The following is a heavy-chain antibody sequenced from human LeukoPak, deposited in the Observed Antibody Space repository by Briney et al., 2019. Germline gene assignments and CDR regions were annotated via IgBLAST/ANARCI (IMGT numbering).Heavy chain of an antibody. CDR3: ARASSTYYYYMDV. V-gene: IGHV1-46*01. D-gene: IGHD2-2*01. CDR1: GGTFSSYA. CDR2: INPSGGST. Sequence: GASVKVSCKASGGTFSSYAISWVRQAPGQGLEWMGIINPSGGSTSYAQKFQGRVTMTRDMSTSTVYMELSSLRSEDTAVYYCARASSTYYYYMDVWGKGTTVTVSS. J-gene: IGHJ6*03.